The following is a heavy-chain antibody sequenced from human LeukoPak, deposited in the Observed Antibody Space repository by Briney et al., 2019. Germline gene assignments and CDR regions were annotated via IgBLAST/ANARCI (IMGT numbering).Heavy chain of an antibody. Sequence: SVKVSCKASGGTFSSYAISWVRQAPGQGLEWMGRIIPIFGTANYAQKFQGRVTITTDESTSTAYMELSSLRSEDTAVYYCARDAAGYYDSSGPTAAHWGQGTLVTVSS. CDR3: ARDAAGYYDSSGPTAAH. D-gene: IGHD3-22*01. J-gene: IGHJ4*02. CDR1: GGTFSSYA. V-gene: IGHV1-69*05. CDR2: IIPIFGTA.